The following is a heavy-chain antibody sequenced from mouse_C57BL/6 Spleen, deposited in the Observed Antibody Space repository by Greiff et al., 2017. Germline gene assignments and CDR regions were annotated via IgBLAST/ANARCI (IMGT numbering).Heavy chain of an antibody. D-gene: IGHD3-3*01. CDR3: ARGGTSRYFDV. Sequence: VQLQQSGPGLVKPSQSLSLTCSVTGYSITSGYYWNWIRQFPGNKLEWMGYISYDGSNNYNPSLKNRISITRDTSKNQFFLKLNSVTTEDTATYYCARGGTSRYFDVWGTGTTVTVSS. CDR1: GYSITSGYY. CDR2: ISYDGSN. J-gene: IGHJ1*03. V-gene: IGHV3-6*01.